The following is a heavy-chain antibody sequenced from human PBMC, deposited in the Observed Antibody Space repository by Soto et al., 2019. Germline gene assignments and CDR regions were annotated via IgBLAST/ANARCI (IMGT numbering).Heavy chain of an antibody. CDR2: INPSGGST. J-gene: IGHJ6*02. V-gene: IGHV1-46*01. D-gene: IGHD3-3*01. CDR1: GYTFTSYY. CDR3: ARGYDFWSGYSTNYYYYGMDV. Sequence: ASVKVSCKASGYTFTSYYMHWVRQAPGQGLEWMGIINPSGGSTSYAQKFQGRVTVTRDTSTSTVYMELSSLRSEDTAVYYCARGYDFWSGYSTNYYYYGMDVWGQGTTVTVS.